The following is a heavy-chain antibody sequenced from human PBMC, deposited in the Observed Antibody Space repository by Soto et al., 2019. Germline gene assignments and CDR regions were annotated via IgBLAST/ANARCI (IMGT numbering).Heavy chain of an antibody. Sequence: GASVKVSCKASGGTFSSYAISWVRQAPGQGLEWMGGIIPIFGTANYAQKFQGRVTITADESTSTAYMELSSLRSEDTAVYYCARDQAHDYGDSRPILDYYYGMDVWGQGTTVTVSS. CDR1: GGTFSSYA. J-gene: IGHJ6*02. CDR3: ARDQAHDYGDSRPILDYYYGMDV. V-gene: IGHV1-69*13. CDR2: IIPIFGTA. D-gene: IGHD4-17*01.